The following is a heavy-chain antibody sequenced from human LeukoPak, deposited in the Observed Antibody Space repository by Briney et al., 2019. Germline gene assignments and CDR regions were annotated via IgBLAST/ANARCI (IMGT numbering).Heavy chain of an antibody. CDR2: ISWNSGSI. CDR3: AKSDYYDSSGYLDY. Sequence: GGSLRLSCAASGFTVSSNYMSWVRQAPGKGLEWVSGISWNSGSIGYADSVKGRFTISRDNAKNSLYLQMNSLRAEDTALYYCAKSDYYDSSGYLDYWGQGTLVTVSS. J-gene: IGHJ4*02. V-gene: IGHV3-9*01. CDR1: GFTVSSNY. D-gene: IGHD3-22*01.